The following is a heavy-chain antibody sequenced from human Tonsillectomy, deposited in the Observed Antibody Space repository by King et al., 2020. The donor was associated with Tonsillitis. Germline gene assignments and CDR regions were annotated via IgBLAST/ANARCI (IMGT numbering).Heavy chain of an antibody. CDR1: GFTFSSYE. Sequence: VQLVESGGGLVQPGGSLRLSCAASGFTFSSYEMNWVRQAPGKGLEWVSYISSSGSTIYYADSVKGRFTISRDNAKNSLYLQMNSLRAEDTAVYYCARVVGTMVRGVISHLFDYWGQGTLVTVSS. CDR2: ISSSGSTI. D-gene: IGHD3-10*01. V-gene: IGHV3-48*03. CDR3: ARVVGTMVRGVISHLFDY. J-gene: IGHJ4*02.